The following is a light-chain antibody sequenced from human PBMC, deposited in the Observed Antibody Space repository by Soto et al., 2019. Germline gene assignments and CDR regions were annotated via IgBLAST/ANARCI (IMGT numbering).Light chain of an antibody. Sequence: EIVLTQSPATLSSFPGDRVTLSCRASQSVSSNLAWYQQKPGQAPSLLIYGEFTRATGVPDRLSGSGSGTEFNLTINSLQSEDFAIYYCQSYNNWPLTCGGGTKVDIK. CDR1: QSVSSN. J-gene: IGKJ4*01. V-gene: IGKV3-15*01. CDR2: GEF. CDR3: QSYNNWPLT.